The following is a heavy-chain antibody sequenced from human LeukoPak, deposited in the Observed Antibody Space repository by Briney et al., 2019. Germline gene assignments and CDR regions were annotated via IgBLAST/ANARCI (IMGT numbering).Heavy chain of an antibody. J-gene: IGHJ5*02. CDR3: AKDLGIAAAGNNWFDP. D-gene: IGHD6-13*01. CDR2: IKKDGSEK. CDR1: GFTFSSYW. V-gene: IGHV3-7*01. Sequence: GGSLRLSCAASGFTFSSYWMSWVRQAPGKGLEWVANIKKDGSEKYYVDSVKGRFTISRDNSKNTLYLQMNSLRADDTAVYYCAKDLGIAAAGNNWFDPWGQGTLVTVSS.